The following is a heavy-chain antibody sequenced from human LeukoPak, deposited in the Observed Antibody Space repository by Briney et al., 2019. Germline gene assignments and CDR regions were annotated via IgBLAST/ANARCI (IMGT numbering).Heavy chain of an antibody. CDR2: INPNSGGT. CDR1: GYTLSGYY. Sequence: ASVKVSCKASGYTLSGYYIHWVRQAPGQGLEWMGWINPNSGGTNYAQKFQGRVTMTRATSNSTAYMELSRLRSDDTAVYYCATVGFRDNFDYWGQGTLVTVSS. V-gene: IGHV1-2*02. CDR3: ATVGFRDNFDY. D-gene: IGHD3-10*01. J-gene: IGHJ4*02.